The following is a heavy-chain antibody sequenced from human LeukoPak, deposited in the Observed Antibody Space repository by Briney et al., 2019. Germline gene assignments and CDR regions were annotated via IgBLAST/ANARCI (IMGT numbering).Heavy chain of an antibody. CDR2: RYSSGRT. CDR1: GFTFSSYSIN. V-gene: IGHV4-39*01. D-gene: IGHD5-12*01. J-gene: IGHJ4*02. Sequence: GSLRLSCAASGFTFSSYSINWIRQPPGKGLEWIRSRYSSGRTYYNPSLKSRVTISVDTSKNQFSLKLSSVTAADTAVYYCARRRWQRGPDVVNPFDYWGQGTLVTVSS. CDR3: ARRRWQRGPDVVNPFDY.